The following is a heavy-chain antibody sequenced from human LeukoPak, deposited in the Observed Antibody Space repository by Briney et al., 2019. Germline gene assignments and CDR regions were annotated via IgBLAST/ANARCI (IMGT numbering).Heavy chain of an antibody. CDR2: ISSSGATI. D-gene: IGHD6-13*01. CDR1: GFTFSDYE. Sequence: GGSLRLSCAASGFTFSDYEMNWVRQAPGKGLEWVSYISSSGATIHYADSVKGRFTISRDNAKNSLYLQMDSLRAEDTAVYYCARDGGRTASGYRPHWFDCWGQGTLVTVSS. J-gene: IGHJ4*02. V-gene: IGHV3-48*03. CDR3: ARDGGRTASGYRPHWFDC.